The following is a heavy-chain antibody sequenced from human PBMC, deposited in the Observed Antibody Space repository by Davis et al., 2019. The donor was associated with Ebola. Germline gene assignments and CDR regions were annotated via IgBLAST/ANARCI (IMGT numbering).Heavy chain of an antibody. CDR1: GFTFDDYS. J-gene: IGHJ4*02. Sequence: PGGSLRLSCAASGFTFDDYSMHWVRQAPGKGLEWVSGISWNSGSIGYADSVRGRFTISRDNAKNSLYLQMNSLRDEDTAVYFCATDSNWESDYWGQGTLVTVSS. CDR3: ATDSNWESDY. V-gene: IGHV3-9*01. D-gene: IGHD1-26*01. CDR2: ISWNSGSI.